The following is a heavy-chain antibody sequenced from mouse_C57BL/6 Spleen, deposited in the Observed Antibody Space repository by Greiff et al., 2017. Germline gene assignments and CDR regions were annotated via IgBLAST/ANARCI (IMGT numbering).Heavy chain of an antibody. CDR1: GYAFTNYL. Sequence: VQLQQSGAELVRPGTSVKVSCKASGYAFTNYLIEWVKQRPGQGLEWIGVINPGSGGTNYNEKFKGKATLTADKSSSTAYMQLSSLTSEDSAVYFCARDGYYGFAYGGQGTLVTVSA. D-gene: IGHD2-3*01. V-gene: IGHV1-54*01. CDR3: ARDGYYGFAY. CDR2: INPGSGGT. J-gene: IGHJ3*01.